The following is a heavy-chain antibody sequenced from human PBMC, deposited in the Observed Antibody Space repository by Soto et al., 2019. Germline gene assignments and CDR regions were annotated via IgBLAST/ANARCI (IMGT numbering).Heavy chain of an antibody. D-gene: IGHD3-22*01. V-gene: IGHV3-21*01. CDR3: ARDTPFLWDYDSSGYFGY. J-gene: IGHJ4*02. CDR2: ISSSSSYI. CDR1: GFTFSSYS. Sequence: GGSLRLSCAASGFTFSSYSMNWVRQAPGKGLEWVSSISSSSSYIYYADSVKGRFTISRDNAKNSLYLQMNSLRAEDTAVYYGARDTPFLWDYDSSGYFGYWGQGTLVTVSS.